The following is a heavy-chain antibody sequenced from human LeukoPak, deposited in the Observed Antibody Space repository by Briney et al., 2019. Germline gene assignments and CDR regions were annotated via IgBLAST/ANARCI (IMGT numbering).Heavy chain of an antibody. Sequence: PSETLSLTCAVSGGSISSGGYSWSWIRRPPGKGLEWIGYIYHSGSTYYNPSLKSRVTISVDRSKNQFSLKLSSVTAADTAVYYCARGSPTDAFDIWSQGTMVTVSS. J-gene: IGHJ3*02. CDR2: IYHSGST. V-gene: IGHV4-30-2*01. CDR1: GGSISSGGYS. CDR3: ARGSPTDAFDI.